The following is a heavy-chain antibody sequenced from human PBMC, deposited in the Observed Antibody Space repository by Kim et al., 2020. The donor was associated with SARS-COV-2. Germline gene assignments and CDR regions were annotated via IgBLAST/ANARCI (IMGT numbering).Heavy chain of an antibody. CDR3: AREYYDFWSARSNWFDP. CDR2: IYPGDSDT. J-gene: IGHJ5*02. CDR1: GYSFTSYW. D-gene: IGHD3-3*01. Sequence: GESLKISCKGSGYSFTSYWIGWVRQMPGKGLEWMGIIYPGDSDTRYSPSFQGQVTISADKSISTAYLQWSSLKASDTAMYYCAREYYDFWSARSNWFDPWGQGTLVTVSS. V-gene: IGHV5-51*01.